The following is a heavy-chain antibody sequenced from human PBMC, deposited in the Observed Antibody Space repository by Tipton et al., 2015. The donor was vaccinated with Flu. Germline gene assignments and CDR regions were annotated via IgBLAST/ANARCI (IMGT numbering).Heavy chain of an antibody. CDR3: TRARKETRGYDYGIDV. V-gene: IGHV4-4*07. CDR1: GGSISSYS. Sequence: GLVKPSETLSLTCTVSGGSISSYSWSWIRQPAGKGLEWIGRIYNSESTDYNPSLKSRVTISLDTSKNQFSLKLSSVTDADTALYYCTRARKETRGYDYGIDVWGQGTTVIVSS. J-gene: IGHJ6*02. CDR2: IYNSEST.